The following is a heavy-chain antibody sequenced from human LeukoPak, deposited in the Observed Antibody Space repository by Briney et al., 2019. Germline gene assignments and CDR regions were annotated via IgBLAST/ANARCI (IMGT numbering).Heavy chain of an antibody. CDR3: ARDKERQLWIDY. J-gene: IGHJ4*02. CDR1: GGSISSYY. V-gene: IGHV4-4*08. D-gene: IGHD5-18*01. CDR2: FYNSGST. Sequence: SETLSLTCSVAGGSISSYYWSWIRQPPGKGLEWIGYFYNSGSTNYSPSLKSRVTISVDKSKNQFSLKLSSVTAADTAVYYCARDKERQLWIDYWGQGTLVTVSS.